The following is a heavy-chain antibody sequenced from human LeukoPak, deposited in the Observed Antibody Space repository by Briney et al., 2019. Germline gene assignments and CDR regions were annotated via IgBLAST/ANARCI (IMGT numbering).Heavy chain of an antibody. CDR2: INHSGST. V-gene: IGHV4-34*01. D-gene: IGHD3-16*02. CDR1: GVSFSGYY. Sequence: SETLSLTCAVYGVSFSGYYWSWIRQPPGKGLEWIGEINHSGSTNYNPSLKSRVTISVDNSKNPFYLQLSSLSAADTAVYYCARSYHDYVWGSYRGKAYFDYWGQGTLVTVSS. CDR3: ARSYHDYVWGSYRGKAYFDY. J-gene: IGHJ4*02.